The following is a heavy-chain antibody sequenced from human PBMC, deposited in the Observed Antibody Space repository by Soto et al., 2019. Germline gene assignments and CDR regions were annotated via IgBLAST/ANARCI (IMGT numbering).Heavy chain of an antibody. CDR2: INHSGST. CDR3: AREVTSSSWYSDY. J-gene: IGHJ4*02. Sequence: SETLSLTCAVYGGSFSGYYWSWIRQPPGKGLEWIGEINHSGSTNYNPSLKSRVTISVDTSKNQFSLKLSSVTAADTAVYYCAREVTSSSWYSDYWGQGTLVTVFS. D-gene: IGHD6-13*01. CDR1: GGSFSGYY. V-gene: IGHV4-34*01.